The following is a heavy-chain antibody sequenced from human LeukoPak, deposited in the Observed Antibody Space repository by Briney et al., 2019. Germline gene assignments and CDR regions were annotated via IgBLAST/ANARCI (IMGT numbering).Heavy chain of an antibody. V-gene: IGHV1-69*05. CDR2: IIPIFGTA. CDR3: ARVQAYCGGDCYSGYYYYYYMDV. J-gene: IGHJ6*03. CDR1: GGTFSSYA. Sequence: GASVKVSCKASGGTFSSYAISWVRQAPGQGLEWMGGIIPIFGTANYAQKFQGRVTITTDESTSTAYMELSSLRSEDTAVYYCARVQAYCGGDCYSGYYYYYYMDVWGKGTTVTVSS. D-gene: IGHD2-21*01.